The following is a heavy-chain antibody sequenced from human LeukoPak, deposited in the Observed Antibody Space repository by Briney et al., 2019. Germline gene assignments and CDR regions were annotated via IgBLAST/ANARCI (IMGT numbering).Heavy chain of an antibody. J-gene: IGHJ4*02. CDR2: ISAYNGNT. V-gene: IGHV1-18*01. Sequence: ASVKVSCKASGYTFTSYGISWVRQAPGQGLEWMGWISAYNGNTNYAQKLQGRVTMTTDTSTSTAYMELRSLRSDDTAVYYCARDDTGMVRGVIIRAELDYWGQGTLVTVSS. CDR3: ARDDTGMVRGVIIRAELDY. D-gene: IGHD3-10*01. CDR1: GYTFTSYG.